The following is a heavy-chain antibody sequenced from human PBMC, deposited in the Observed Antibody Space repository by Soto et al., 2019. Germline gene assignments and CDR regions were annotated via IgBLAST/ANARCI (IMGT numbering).Heavy chain of an antibody. V-gene: IGHV1-3*01. Sequence: QVQLVQSGAEVKKPGASVKISCKASGYTFTRYTMNWVRQAPGQRLEWMGWINPDNGNTQSSQKFQDRVSITRDTSASTAYMDLSSLRSEDTAVYYCARGIATGQLDPWGQGNLVTVPS. CDR1: GYTFTRYT. J-gene: IGHJ5*02. CDR3: ARGIATGQLDP. D-gene: IGHD2-15*01. CDR2: INPDNGNT.